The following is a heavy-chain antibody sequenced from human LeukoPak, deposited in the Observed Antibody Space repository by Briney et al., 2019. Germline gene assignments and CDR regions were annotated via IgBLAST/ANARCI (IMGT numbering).Heavy chain of an antibody. Sequence: PGGSLRLSCAASGFTFGTYAMSWVRQAPGKGLEWVSGISGGGGSTYYADSVKGRFTISKDTSKNTLYLQMNSLRVEDTAVYYCAKDYFGSYSTFDYWGQGTLVTVSS. CDR2: ISGGGGST. CDR1: GFTFGTYA. V-gene: IGHV3-23*01. CDR3: AKDYFGSYSTFDY. J-gene: IGHJ4*02. D-gene: IGHD1-26*01.